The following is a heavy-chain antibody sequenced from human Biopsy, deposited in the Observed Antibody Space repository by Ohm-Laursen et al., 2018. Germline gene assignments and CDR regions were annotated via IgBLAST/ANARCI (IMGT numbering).Heavy chain of an antibody. CDR1: GDTFSSYE. V-gene: IGHV1-69*01. CDR3: ARDTRWSPYGMDV. D-gene: IGHD4-23*01. Sequence: SSVKVSCNAAGDTFSSYEINWFRQAPGEGLEWMGGIVPMFGMANYAQKFQGRVTMTADESTTTAYVELSSLRAEDTAVYYCARDTRWSPYGMDVWGQGTTVTVSS. CDR2: IVPMFGMA. J-gene: IGHJ6*02.